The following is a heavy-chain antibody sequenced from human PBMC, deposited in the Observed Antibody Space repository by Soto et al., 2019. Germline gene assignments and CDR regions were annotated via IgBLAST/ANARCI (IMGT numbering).Heavy chain of an antibody. V-gene: IGHV3-33*01. D-gene: IGHD5-12*01. CDR1: GFTFSSYG. CDR2: IWYDGSNK. CDR3: ARDWRDKTRDGYNTYYFDY. J-gene: IGHJ4*02. Sequence: QPGGSLRLSCAASGFTFSSYGMHWVRQAPGKGLEWVAVIWYDGSNKYYADSVKGRFTISRDNSKNTLYLQMNSLRAEDTAVYYCARDWRDKTRDGYNTYYFDYWGQGNLVTVSS.